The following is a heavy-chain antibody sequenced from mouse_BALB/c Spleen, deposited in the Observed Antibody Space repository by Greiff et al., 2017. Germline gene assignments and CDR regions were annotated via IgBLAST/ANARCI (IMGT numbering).Heavy chain of an antibody. CDR3: ARGGVITTDYLDY. Sequence: VKLQQSGPELVKPGASVKISCKASGYAFSSSWMNWVKQRPGQGLEWIGRIYPGDGDTNYNGKFKGKATLTADKSSSTAYMQLSSLTSVDSAVYFCARGGVITTDYLDYWGQGTTLTVSS. V-gene: IGHV1-82*01. CDR1: GYAFSSSW. D-gene: IGHD2-4*01. CDR2: IYPGDGDT. J-gene: IGHJ2*01.